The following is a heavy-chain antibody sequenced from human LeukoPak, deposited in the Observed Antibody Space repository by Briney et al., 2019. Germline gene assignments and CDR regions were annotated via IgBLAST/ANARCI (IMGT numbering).Heavy chain of an antibody. Sequence: QPGGSLRLSCAASGFTFDDYAMHWVRQAPGKGLEWVSGISWNSGSIGYADSVKGRFTISRDNAKNSLYLQMNSLRAEDTALYYCAKELTGTYYYYGMEVWGQGTTVTVSS. CDR3: AKELTGTYYYYGMEV. V-gene: IGHV3-9*01. CDR1: GFTFDDYA. J-gene: IGHJ6*02. CDR2: ISWNSGSI. D-gene: IGHD7-27*01.